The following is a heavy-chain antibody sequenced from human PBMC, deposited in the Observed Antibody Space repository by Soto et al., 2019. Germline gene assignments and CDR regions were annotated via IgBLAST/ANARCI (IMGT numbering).Heavy chain of an antibody. J-gene: IGHJ3*02. V-gene: IGHV1-46*01. Sequence: QEQLVQSGAEVKKPGASVKVSCKAYGYTFTTYYMHWVRQAPGQGLEWMAIINPVDGSTRYAQNLQGRVSVTRDTSTSTVYMELSSLRSEDTAVYFCSREGFKGSAFDIWGQGTMVTVSS. CDR3: SREGFKGSAFDI. CDR2: INPVDGST. CDR1: GYTFTTYY.